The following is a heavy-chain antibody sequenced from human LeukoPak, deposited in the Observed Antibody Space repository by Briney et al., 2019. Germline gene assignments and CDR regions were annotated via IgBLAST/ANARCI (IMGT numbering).Heavy chain of an antibody. Sequence: SETLSLTCTVSGTSISIYYWTWIRQPPGKPLEWIGYIYNGGNTNYNPSLRSRVTMSIDTPKNQFSLKLTSVTAADTAVYYCARSDRGEAEYFQHWGQGTLVTVSS. CDR1: GTSISIYY. J-gene: IGHJ1*01. CDR3: ARSDRGEAEYFQH. CDR2: IYNGGNT. V-gene: IGHV4-59*12.